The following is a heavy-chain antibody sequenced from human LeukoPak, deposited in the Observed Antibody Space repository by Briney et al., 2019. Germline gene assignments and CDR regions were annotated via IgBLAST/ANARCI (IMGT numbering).Heavy chain of an antibody. CDR1: GVSMSAYR. J-gene: IGHJ4*02. Sequence: SETLSLTCTVSGVSMSAYRWSWVRQSPEKGLEWIGCINTKGETSYNPSLKSRVTTSVDTSKSQFSLRLTSVTAADAAVYYCATSNDAKIAPFDHWGQGAPVAVSS. D-gene: IGHD2-21*01. CDR2: INTKGET. V-gene: IGHV4-4*09. CDR3: ATSNDAKIAPFDH.